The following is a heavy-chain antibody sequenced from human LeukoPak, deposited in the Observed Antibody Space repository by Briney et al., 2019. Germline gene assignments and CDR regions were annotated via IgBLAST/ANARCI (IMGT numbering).Heavy chain of an antibody. CDR2: MNPNSGNT. D-gene: IGHD2-2*01. Sequence: GASVKVSCKASGYTFTSYDINWVRQATGQGLEWMGWMNPNSGNTGYAQKFQGRVTMTRNTSISTAYMELSSLRSEDTAVYYCARAPAATRNYYYYYMDVWGKGTTVTISS. CDR3: ARAPAATRNYYYYYMDV. CDR1: GYTFTSYD. J-gene: IGHJ6*03. V-gene: IGHV1-8*01.